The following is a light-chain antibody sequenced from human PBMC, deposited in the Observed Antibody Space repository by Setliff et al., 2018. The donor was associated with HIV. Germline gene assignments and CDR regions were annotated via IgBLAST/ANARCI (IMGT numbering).Light chain of an antibody. J-gene: IGLJ1*01. CDR1: ITNIGNYQS. Sequence: QSALIQPASVSGSPGQSITISCTGSITNIGNYQSVSWYQHHPGEVPKLIIYNVIERPSGVPDRFSGSKSGSTASLTISALHVEDEADYYCSAFAVSTYNYVFGSGTKVT. V-gene: IGLV2-8*01. CDR2: NVI. CDR3: SAFAVSTYNYV.